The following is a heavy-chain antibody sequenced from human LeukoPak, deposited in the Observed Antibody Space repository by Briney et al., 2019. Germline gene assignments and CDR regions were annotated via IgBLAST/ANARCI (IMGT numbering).Heavy chain of an antibody. V-gene: IGHV1-8*03. D-gene: IGHD4-17*01. CDR3: ARESDYGDYSC. CDR2: MNPNSGST. J-gene: IGHJ4*02. Sequence: ASVKVSCKASGYTFTSYDINWVRQATGQGLEWMGWMNPNSGSTGYAQKFQGRVTITRNTSISTAYMELSSLRSEDTAVYYCARESDYGDYSCWGQGTLVTVSS. CDR1: GYTFTSYD.